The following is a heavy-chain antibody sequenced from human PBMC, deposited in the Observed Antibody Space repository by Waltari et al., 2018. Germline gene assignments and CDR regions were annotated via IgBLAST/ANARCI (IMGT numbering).Heavy chain of an antibody. V-gene: IGHV1-46*01. CDR1: GYTFTNYY. Sequence: QVQLVQSGAEVKKPGASVKVSCKASGYTFTNYYMHWVRQAPGQVLEGMGIINPSGGSTSYAQKCQGRVTMTRDTSTSTVYMELSSLRSEDTAVYYCARGGLYYDSSGYHDYWGQGTLVTVSS. J-gene: IGHJ4*02. D-gene: IGHD3-22*01. CDR2: INPSGGST. CDR3: ARGGLYYDSSGYHDY.